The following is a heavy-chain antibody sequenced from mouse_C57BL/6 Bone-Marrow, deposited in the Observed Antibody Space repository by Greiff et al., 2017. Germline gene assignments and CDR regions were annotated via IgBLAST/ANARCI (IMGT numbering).Heavy chain of an antibody. D-gene: IGHD3-3*01. Sequence: VKLMESGAELARPGASVKLSCKASGYTFTSYGISWVKQRTGQGLEWIGEIYPRSGNTYYNEKFKGKATLTADKSSSTAYMELRSLTSEDSGVYFCARRAYWYFDVWGTGTTVTVSS. CDR1: GYTFTSYG. J-gene: IGHJ1*03. CDR3: ARRAYWYFDV. CDR2: IYPRSGNT. V-gene: IGHV1-81*01.